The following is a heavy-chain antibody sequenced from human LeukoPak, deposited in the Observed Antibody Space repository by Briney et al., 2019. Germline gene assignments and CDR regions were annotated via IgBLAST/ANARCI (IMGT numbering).Heavy chain of an antibody. CDR2: ISSSSTI. Sequence: GGSLRLSCAASGFTFSSYSMNWVRQAPGKGLEWVSYISSSSTIYYADSVKGRFTISRDNAKNSLYLQMNSLRAEDTAFYYCARFSRTNWFAGWGQATLV. CDR3: ARFSRTNWFAG. CDR1: GFTFSSYS. J-gene: IGHJ4*02. V-gene: IGHV3-48*01. D-gene: IGHD7-27*01.